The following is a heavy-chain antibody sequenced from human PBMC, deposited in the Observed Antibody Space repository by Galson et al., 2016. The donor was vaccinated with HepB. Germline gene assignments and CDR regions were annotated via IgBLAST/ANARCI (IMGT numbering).Heavy chain of an antibody. CDR3: ARGHIVATVDYYYYGQDV. CDR2: INAANGDT. V-gene: IGHV1-3*01. J-gene: IGHJ6*02. Sequence: SVKVSCKASGYTFTTYAMYWVRQAPGQRLEWMGWINAANGDTKYSQKLQGRGTITWDTSANTAYMELSSLRSEDTAVYYCARGHIVATVDYYYYGQDVWGQGTTVTVSS. CDR1: GYTFTTYA. D-gene: IGHD5-12*01.